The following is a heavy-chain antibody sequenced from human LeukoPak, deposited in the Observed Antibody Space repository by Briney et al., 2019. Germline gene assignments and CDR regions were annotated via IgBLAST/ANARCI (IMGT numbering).Heavy chain of an antibody. CDR1: GFIFSNYA. J-gene: IGHJ4*02. CDR2: VNGSGDTT. Sequence: GGSLRLSCAASGFIFSNYAMSWVRQAPGKGPQWVSAVNGSGDTTYYADSVKGRFTISRDNSKNTMYLEMNSLRAEDTAVYYCAKDLRAVAGRGPFDYWGQGTLLTVSS. D-gene: IGHD6-19*01. V-gene: IGHV3-23*01. CDR3: AKDLRAVAGRGPFDY.